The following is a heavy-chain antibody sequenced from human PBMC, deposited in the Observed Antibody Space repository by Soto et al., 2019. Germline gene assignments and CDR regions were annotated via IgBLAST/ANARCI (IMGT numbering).Heavy chain of an antibody. J-gene: IGHJ4*02. Sequence: GGSLRLACAASGFTFSSYGMHWVRQAPGKGRGWVAFIWHDGGNKFYAESVKGRFTISRDNSKNTLYLQMTSLSAEDTAMYYCARDGDVNPGFRKDYWAQGSFVPGSS. CDR1: GFTFSSYG. V-gene: IGHV3-33*01. CDR2: IWHDGGNK. D-gene: IGHD7-27*01. CDR3: ARDGDVNPGFRKDY.